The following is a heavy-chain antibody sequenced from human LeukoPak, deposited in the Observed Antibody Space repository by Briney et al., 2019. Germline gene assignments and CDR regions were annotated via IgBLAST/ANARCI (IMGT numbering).Heavy chain of an antibody. V-gene: IGHV3-48*03. D-gene: IGHD1-14*01. CDR3: ARETPNLDY. Sequence: PGGSLRLSCVGSGFTFTSYEMNWVRQAPGKGLEWVSHISSSGNTIYYADSVKGRFTISRDNAKNSLYLQMNSLRAEDTAVYYCARETPNLDYWGQGTLVTVSS. CDR1: GFTFTSYE. CDR2: ISSSGNTI. J-gene: IGHJ4*02.